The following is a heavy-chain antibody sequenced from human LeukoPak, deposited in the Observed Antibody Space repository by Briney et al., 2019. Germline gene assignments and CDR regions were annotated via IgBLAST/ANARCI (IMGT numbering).Heavy chain of an antibody. CDR3: ASTKSSYYGSGSFGS. Sequence: SETLSLTCNVSGGSISGFYWSWIRQPPGKGPQWMGYVSYTATANYNPSLKGRVTILVDTYKSRFSLTLTSVTAADTAVYYCASTKSSYYGSGSFGSWGQGTLVTVSS. D-gene: IGHD3-10*01. CDR1: GGSISGFY. CDR2: VSYTATA. V-gene: IGHV4-59*01. J-gene: IGHJ5*02.